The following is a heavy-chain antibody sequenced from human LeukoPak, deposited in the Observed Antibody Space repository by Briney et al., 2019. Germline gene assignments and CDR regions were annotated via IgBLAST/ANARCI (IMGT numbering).Heavy chain of an antibody. D-gene: IGHD3-22*01. CDR3: ARVRGYYDSSGYYSP. CDR2: IKQDGSEK. Sequence: GGSLRLSCAASGFTFSSFWMTWVRQAPGKGLEWVANIKQDGSEKYYVDSVKGRFTISRDNTDDSLYLQMNSLKAEDTAVYYCARVRGYYDSSGYYSPWGQGTLVTVSP. J-gene: IGHJ5*02. V-gene: IGHV3-7*01. CDR1: GFTFSSFW.